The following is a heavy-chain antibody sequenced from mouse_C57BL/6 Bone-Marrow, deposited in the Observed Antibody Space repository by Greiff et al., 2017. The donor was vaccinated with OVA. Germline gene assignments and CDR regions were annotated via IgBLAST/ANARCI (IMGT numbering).Heavy chain of an antibody. D-gene: IGHD2-2*01. CDR3: ARAGWLRRGGYYFDY. V-gene: IGHV1-47*01. CDR1: GYTFTTYP. CDR2: FHPYNDDT. Sequence: VQGVESGAELVKPGASVKMSCKASGYTFTTYPIEWMKQNHGKSLEWIGNFHPYNDDTKYNEKFKGKATLTVEKSSSTVYLELSRLTSDDSAVYYCARAGWLRRGGYYFDYWGQGTTLTVSS. J-gene: IGHJ2*01.